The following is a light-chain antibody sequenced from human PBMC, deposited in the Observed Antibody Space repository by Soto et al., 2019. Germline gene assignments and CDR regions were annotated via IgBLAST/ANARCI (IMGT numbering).Light chain of an antibody. Sequence: QSVLTQPPSVSGAQGRPAPSSSVGGSPNMGAGYDVHWYQHLPGTVPKLVIYDTFNRPSGVPDRFSGSKSGTSASLAITGLQAEDEADYYCQAYDNSLGVSVLFGGGTKLTVL. CDR1: SPNMGAGYD. V-gene: IGLV1-40*01. CDR3: QAYDNSLGVSVL. CDR2: DTF. J-gene: IGLJ3*02.